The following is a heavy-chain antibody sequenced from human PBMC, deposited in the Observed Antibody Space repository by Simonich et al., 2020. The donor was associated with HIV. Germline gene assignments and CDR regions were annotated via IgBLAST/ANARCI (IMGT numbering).Heavy chain of an antibody. J-gene: IGHJ4*02. V-gene: IGHV4-34*01. CDR3: ARGFYQRLYYFDY. CDR1: GGSLSGYH. CDR2: INHSGRT. Sequence: QVQLQQWGAGLLKPSETLSLTCAVYGGSLSGYHWSWIRKPPGKGLEWIGEINHSGRTNYNPSLKSRVTISVDTSKNQFSLKLSSVTAADTAVYYCARGFYQRLYYFDYWGQGTLVTVSS. D-gene: IGHD2-2*01.